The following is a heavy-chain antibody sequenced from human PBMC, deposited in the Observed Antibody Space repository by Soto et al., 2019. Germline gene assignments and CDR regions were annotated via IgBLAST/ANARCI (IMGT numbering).Heavy chain of an antibody. V-gene: IGHV5-51*01. J-gene: IGHJ4*02. D-gene: IGHD1-26*01. CDR2: IYPGDSDT. Sequence: GESLKISCKGSGYSFTSYWIGWVCQMPGKGLEWMGIIYPGDSDTRYSPSFQGQVTISADKSISTAYLQWSSLKASDTAMYYCARRLGLYSGSYYFDYWGQGTLVTVSS. CDR3: ARRLGLYSGSYYFDY. CDR1: GYSFTSYW.